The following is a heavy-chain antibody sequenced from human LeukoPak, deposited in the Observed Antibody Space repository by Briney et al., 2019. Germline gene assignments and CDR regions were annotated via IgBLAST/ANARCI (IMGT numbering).Heavy chain of an antibody. Sequence: GGSLRLSCAASGFTFSNYWMHWVRQAPGKGLVWVSRINSDGISTGYADSVKGRFTVSRDNSKSTLYLQMNSLRAEDTAVYYCAKDPIAYYYDSGGYYDPFDIWGQGTLVTVSS. CDR3: AKDPIAYYYDSGGYYDPFDI. CDR1: GFTFSNYW. D-gene: IGHD3-22*01. V-gene: IGHV3-74*01. J-gene: IGHJ3*02. CDR2: INSDGIST.